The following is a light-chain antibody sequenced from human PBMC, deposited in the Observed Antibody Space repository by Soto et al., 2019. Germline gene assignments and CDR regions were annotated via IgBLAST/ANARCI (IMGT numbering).Light chain of an antibody. CDR2: AAS. CDR1: QSISSY. CDR3: QQSYSTLFS. J-gene: IGKJ3*01. V-gene: IGKV1-39*01. Sequence: DIQMTQSPSSLSASVGDRVTITCRASQSISSYLNWYQQKPAKAPKLLIYAASSLQSGVPSRFSGSGYGTDFTITISSLQPEDFATYFCQQSYSTLFSFGPGPKVDIK.